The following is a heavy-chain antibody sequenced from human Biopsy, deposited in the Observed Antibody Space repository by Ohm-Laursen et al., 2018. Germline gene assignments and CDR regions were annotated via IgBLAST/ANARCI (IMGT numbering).Heavy chain of an antibody. CDR2: IDPTGGTT. CDR1: GYSFTKYY. CDR3: ARDETGSSVFGPYYYGMDV. D-gene: IGHD3-9*01. J-gene: IGHJ6*02. V-gene: IGHV1-46*01. Sequence: SVKVSCKSSGYSFTKYYINWVRQAPGQGLEWMGIIDPTGGTTSYAEKFQGRVTLTRDTSTGTVYLELNSLIYEDTALYYCARDETGSSVFGPYYYGMDVWGQGTTVTVSS.